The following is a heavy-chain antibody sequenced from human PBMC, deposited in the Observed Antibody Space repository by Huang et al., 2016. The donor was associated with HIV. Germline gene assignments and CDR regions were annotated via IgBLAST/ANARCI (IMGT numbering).Heavy chain of an antibody. CDR1: GFDFSSYA. J-gene: IGHJ4*02. CDR2: ISNDGNNM. D-gene: IGHD6-13*01. Sequence: QVQLGESGGGVVQPEKSLRLSCAASGFDFSSYAMNWVRQARGKGPQWVAVISNDGNNMYYSDSVKGRLIISRDNSKNTLYLQMNSLRGEDTAIDYCARGGILGTSWYRPFDYWGQGTLVTVSS. V-gene: IGHV3-30-3*01. CDR3: ARGGILGTSWYRPFDY.